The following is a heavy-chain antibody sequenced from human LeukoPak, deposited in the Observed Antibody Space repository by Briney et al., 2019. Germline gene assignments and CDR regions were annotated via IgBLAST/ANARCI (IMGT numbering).Heavy chain of an antibody. CDR2: IYYSGST. CDR1: GFTFSSYA. Sequence: LRLSCAASGFTFSSYAVSWVRQHPGKGLEWIGYIYYSGSTYYNPSLKSRVTISVDTSKNQFSLKLSSVTAADTAVYYCARGRVSLGKYYFDYWGQGTLVTVSS. J-gene: IGHJ4*02. V-gene: IGHV4-31*02. D-gene: IGHD2-8*01. CDR3: ARGRVSLGKYYFDY.